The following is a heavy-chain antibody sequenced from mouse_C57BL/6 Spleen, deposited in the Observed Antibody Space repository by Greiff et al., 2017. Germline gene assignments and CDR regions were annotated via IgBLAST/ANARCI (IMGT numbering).Heavy chain of an antibody. Sequence: VKLVESGPGLVAPSQSLSITCTVSGFSLTSSGVNWVRQPPGKGLGWLVVIWSDGSTTYNSALKSRQSISKDNSKSQVFLKMNRLQTEDTAMYYGARQESYDDDAKDYWGQGTSGTVSS. J-gene: IGHJ4*01. D-gene: IGHD2-12*01. V-gene: IGHV2-6-1*01. CDR1: GFSLTSSG. CDR2: IWSDGST. CDR3: ARQESYDDDAKDY.